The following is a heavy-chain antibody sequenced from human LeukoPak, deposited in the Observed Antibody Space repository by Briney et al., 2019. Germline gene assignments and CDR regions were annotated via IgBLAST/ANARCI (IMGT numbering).Heavy chain of an antibody. CDR3: ARSTYCGGDCYRQFDY. CDR2: TDYRSKWYN. V-gene: IGHV6-1*01. J-gene: IGHJ4*02. D-gene: IGHD2-21*02. Sequence: SQTLSLTCAISGDSVSSNSAAWNWIRQSPSRGLEGLGSTDYRSKWYNDYAVSVKSRITINPDTSKNQFSLQLNSVTPEDTAVYYCARSTYCGGDCYRQFDYWGQGTLVTVSS. CDR1: GDSVSSNSAA.